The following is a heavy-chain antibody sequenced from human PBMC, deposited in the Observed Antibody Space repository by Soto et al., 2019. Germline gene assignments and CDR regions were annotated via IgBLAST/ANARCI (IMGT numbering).Heavy chain of an antibody. CDR1: GFSFSSYA. D-gene: IGHD5-18*01. Sequence: QLVESGGGVVQPGGSLRLSCEGSGFSFSSYAIHWVRQAPGKGLEWVAVISYDGTNKYYGESVRGRFTISRDDSKNTVYLQMNSLRGEDTAIYYCGRDNMIQLWPPSSVDSWGQGALVTVSS. J-gene: IGHJ4*02. V-gene: IGHV3-30*04. CDR3: GRDNMIQLWPPSSVDS. CDR2: ISYDGTNK.